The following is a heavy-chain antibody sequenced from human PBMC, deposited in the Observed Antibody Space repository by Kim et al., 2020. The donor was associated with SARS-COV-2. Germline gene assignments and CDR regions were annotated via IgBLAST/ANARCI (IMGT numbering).Heavy chain of an antibody. D-gene: IGHD7-27*01. J-gene: IGHJ5*02. Sequence: SETLSLTCTVSGGSISSSSYYWGWIRQPPGKGLEWIGSIYYSGSTYYNPSLKSRVTISVDTSKNQFSLKLSSVTAADTAVYYCARGFSIYGWGNWFDPWGQGTLVTVSS. CDR3: ARGFSIYGWGNWFDP. CDR1: GGSISSSSYY. V-gene: IGHV4-39*01. CDR2: IYYSGST.